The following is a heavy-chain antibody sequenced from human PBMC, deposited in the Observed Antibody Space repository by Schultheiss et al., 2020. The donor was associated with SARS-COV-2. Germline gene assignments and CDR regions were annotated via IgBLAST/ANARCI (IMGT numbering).Heavy chain of an antibody. CDR2: INYSGST. CDR1: GGSINSSSDF. V-gene: IGHV4-39*01. J-gene: IGHJ5*02. Sequence: SQTLSLTCTVSGGSINSSSDFWGWIRQPPGKGLEFIGIINYSGSTYYNPSLKSRITMSVDTSKNQFSLKLRFVTAADTAVYYCARRAYNWVDPWGQGTLVTVSS. CDR3: ARRAYNWVDP. D-gene: IGHD3-16*01.